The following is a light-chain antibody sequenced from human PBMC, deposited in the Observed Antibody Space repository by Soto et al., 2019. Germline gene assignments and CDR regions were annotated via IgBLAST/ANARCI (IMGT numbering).Light chain of an antibody. V-gene: IGKV3-20*01. Sequence: DIVLTQSPGTLSLSQGERAALSCRASQTVRNNDLAWYQQKPGQAPRLLIYDASSRATGMPDRFSGGGSGTDFTLTISRLEPEDFAVYYRQQYGSSYTGTFGQGTKVDI. CDR1: QTVRNND. J-gene: IGKJ1*01. CDR2: DAS. CDR3: QQYGSSYTGT.